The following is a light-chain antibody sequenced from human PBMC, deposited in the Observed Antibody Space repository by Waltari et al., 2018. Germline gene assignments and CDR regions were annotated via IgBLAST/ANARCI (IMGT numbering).Light chain of an antibody. V-gene: IGKV3-15*01. CDR1: QSVRNN. J-gene: IGKJ1*01. CDR3: QQYNNWPPWT. Sequence: EIVMTPSPATLSVSPGARATLSCRASQSVRNNLVWYQQKPGQAPRLLIYGASTRVTGIPARFSGSGSGTEFTLTISSLQSEDFAVYYCQQYNNWPPWTFGQGTKVEIK. CDR2: GAS.